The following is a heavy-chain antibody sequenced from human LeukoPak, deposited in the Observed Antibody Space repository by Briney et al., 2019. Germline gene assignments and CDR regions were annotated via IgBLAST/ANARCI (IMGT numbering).Heavy chain of an antibody. CDR3: AKDFYDSSGYDY. Sequence: PGGSLRLSRAASGFTVSSNYMSWVRQAPGKGLGWVSVIYSGGSTYYADSVRGRFTISRDNSKNTLYLQMNSLRAEDTAVYYCAKDFYDSSGYDYWGQGTLVTVSS. CDR1: GFTVSSNY. D-gene: IGHD3-22*01. CDR2: IYSGGST. J-gene: IGHJ4*02. V-gene: IGHV3-53*01.